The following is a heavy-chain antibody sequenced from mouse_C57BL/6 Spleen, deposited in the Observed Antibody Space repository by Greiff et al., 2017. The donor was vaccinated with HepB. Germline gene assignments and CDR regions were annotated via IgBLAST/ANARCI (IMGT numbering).Heavy chain of an antibody. V-gene: IGHV1-64*01. CDR1: GYTFTSYW. D-gene: IGHD1-1*01. CDR3: ARSDYYGSSQYYFDY. CDR2: IHPNSGST. Sequence: QVQLQQPGAELVKPGASVKLSCKASGYTFTSYWMHWVKQRPGQGLEWIGMIHPNSGSTNYNEKFKSKATLTVDQSSSTAYMQLNSLTSEDSAVYYCARSDYYGSSQYYFDYWGQGTTLTVSS. J-gene: IGHJ2*01.